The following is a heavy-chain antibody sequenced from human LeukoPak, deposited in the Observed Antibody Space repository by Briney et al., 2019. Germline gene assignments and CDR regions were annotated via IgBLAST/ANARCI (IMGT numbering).Heavy chain of an antibody. CDR2: TSVYNGNT. CDR3: ARGYDFWSGYPHFDY. D-gene: IGHD3-3*01. Sequence: GASVKVSCKASGYTFTSYGVSWVRQAPGQGLEWVGWTSVYNGNTNYVQKLQGRVTMTTDTPTNTAYMELRSLRSDDTAVYYCARGYDFWSGYPHFDYWGQGTLVTVSS. CDR1: GYTFTSYG. J-gene: IGHJ4*02. V-gene: IGHV1-18*01.